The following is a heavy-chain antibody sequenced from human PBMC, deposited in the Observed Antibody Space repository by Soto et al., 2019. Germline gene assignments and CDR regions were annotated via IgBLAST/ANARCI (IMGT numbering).Heavy chain of an antibody. J-gene: IGHJ5*02. CDR1: AGSISSSNYY. CDR2: IYYSGSS. CDR3: ARAAYYYDTSGLAP. D-gene: IGHD3-22*01. Sequence: SETLSLTCTVSAGSISSSNYYWGWIRQPPGKGLEWIGSIYYSGSSYYNPSLKSRVTISVDTSKNQFSLKLSSVTAADTAVYYCARAAYYYDTSGLAPWGQGTLVTVSS. V-gene: IGHV4-39*01.